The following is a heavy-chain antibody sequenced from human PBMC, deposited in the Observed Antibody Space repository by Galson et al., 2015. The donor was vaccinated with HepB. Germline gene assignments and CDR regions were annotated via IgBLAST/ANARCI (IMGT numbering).Heavy chain of an antibody. CDR1: GFTFNSYA. V-gene: IGHV3-30-3*01. CDR3: AGGGIQTHDY. CDR2: ISYNEGNT. D-gene: IGHD5-18*01. Sequence: SLRLSCAASGFTFNSYAMHWVRQAPGKGLEWVAVISYNEGNTYYADSLKGRFTISRDNSKNTVYLQMNSLRPEDTAIYYCAGGGIQTHDYWGQGTLVTVSS. J-gene: IGHJ4*02.